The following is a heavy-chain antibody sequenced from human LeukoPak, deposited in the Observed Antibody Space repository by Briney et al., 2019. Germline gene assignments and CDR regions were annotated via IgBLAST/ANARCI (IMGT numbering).Heavy chain of an antibody. CDR3: ARAAALIRDAFDI. CDR1: GFTFSSYS. Sequence: GGSLRLSCAASGFTFSSYSMNWVRQAPGKGLEWVSSISSSSRYIYYADSVKGRFTISRDNAKNSLYLQMNSLRAEDTAVYYCARAAALIRDAFDIWGQGTMVTVSS. D-gene: IGHD2-15*01. CDR2: ISSSSRYI. J-gene: IGHJ3*02. V-gene: IGHV3-21*01.